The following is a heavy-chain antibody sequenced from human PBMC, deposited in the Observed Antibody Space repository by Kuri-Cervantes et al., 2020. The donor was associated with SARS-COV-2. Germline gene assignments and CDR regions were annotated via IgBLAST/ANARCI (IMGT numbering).Heavy chain of an antibody. Sequence: GESLKISCAASGFTFSSYWMGWVRQAPGKGLEWVANIKQDGSEKYYGDSVKGRFNISRDNAKNSLYLQTNSLRPEDTAVYYCARDGDGYMDYWGQGTLVTISS. CDR3: ARDGDGYMDY. CDR2: IKQDGSEK. D-gene: IGHD3-10*01. CDR1: GFTFSSYW. J-gene: IGHJ4*02. V-gene: IGHV3-7*01.